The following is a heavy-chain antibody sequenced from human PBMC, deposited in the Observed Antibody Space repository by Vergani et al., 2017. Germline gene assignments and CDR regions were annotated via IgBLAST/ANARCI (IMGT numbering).Heavy chain of an antibody. CDR1: GESFSSFY. CDR3: TRQPQEGASGPPSVPT. V-gene: IGHV4-34*02. J-gene: IGHJ4*02. Sequence: QVQLQQWGAGVVKPSGTLSLTCAVFGESFSSFYWSWIRQPPGKGLEWIGSIYHSGSTHYNPSLKSRVTISVDTSKNDFSLKVTSVTAADTAVYYCTRQPQEGASGPPSVPTWGQGISVIVSS. CDR2: IYHSGST. D-gene: IGHD5-12*01.